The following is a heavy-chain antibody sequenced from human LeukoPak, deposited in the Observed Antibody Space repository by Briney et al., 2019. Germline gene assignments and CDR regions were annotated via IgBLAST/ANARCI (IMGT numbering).Heavy chain of an antibody. V-gene: IGHV3-30*03. CDR1: GFTFSSYG. D-gene: IGHD3-16*01. Sequence: GGSLRLSCAASGFTFSSYGMHWVRQAPGKGLEWVAVISYDGSNKYYADSVKGRFTISRDNAKNSLYLQMNSLRAEDTAVYYCASLGGPIAPLGWGQGTLVTVSS. CDR2: ISYDGSNK. J-gene: IGHJ4*02. CDR3: ASLGGPIAPLG.